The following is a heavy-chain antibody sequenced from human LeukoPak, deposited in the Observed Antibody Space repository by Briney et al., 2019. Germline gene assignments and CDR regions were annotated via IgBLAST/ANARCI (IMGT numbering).Heavy chain of an antibody. Sequence: SETLSLTCAVYGGSFSGYYWSWIRQPPGKGLEWIGEINHSGSTNYNPSLKSRVTISVDTSKNQFSLKLSSVTAADTAVYYCAREHRERIQLWSFVYWGQGTLVTVSS. CDR1: GGSFSGYY. CDR2: INHSGST. J-gene: IGHJ4*02. V-gene: IGHV4-34*01. CDR3: AREHRERIQLWSFVY. D-gene: IGHD5-18*01.